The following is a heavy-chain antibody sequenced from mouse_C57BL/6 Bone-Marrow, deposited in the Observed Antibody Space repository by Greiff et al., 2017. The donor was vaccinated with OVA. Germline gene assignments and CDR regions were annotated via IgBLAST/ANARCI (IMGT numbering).Heavy chain of an antibody. V-gene: IGHV5-6*01. CDR2: ISSGGSYT. D-gene: IGHD1-1*01. Sequence: EVQGVESGGDLVKPGGSLKLSCAASGFTFSSYGMSWVRQTPDKRLEWVATISSGGSYTYYPDSVKGRFTLSRDNAKTTLYLQMSSLKSEDTAMYYGARHTLFITTVVAPFAYWGQGTLVTVSA. J-gene: IGHJ3*01. CDR1: GFTFSSYG. CDR3: ARHTLFITTVVAPFAY.